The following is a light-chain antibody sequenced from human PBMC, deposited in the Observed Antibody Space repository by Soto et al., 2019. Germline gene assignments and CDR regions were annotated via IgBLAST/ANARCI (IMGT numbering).Light chain of an antibody. CDR2: DVS. CDR3: SSYTRSCPLVV. V-gene: IGLV2-14*01. J-gene: IGLJ2*01. CDR1: SSDVGGYNY. Sequence: QSALTQPDSVSGSPGQSITISCTGTSSDVGGYNYVSWYQQHPGKAPKLMIYDVSNRPSEVSNRYSGSKSGNTASLTISGLQAEYTAECYCSSYTRSCPLVVFGGGTTLTVL.